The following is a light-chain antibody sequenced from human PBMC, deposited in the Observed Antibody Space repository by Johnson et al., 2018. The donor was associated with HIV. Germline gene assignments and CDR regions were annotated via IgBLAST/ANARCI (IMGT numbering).Light chain of an antibody. CDR1: SSNIGNNY. Sequence: QSVLTQPPSVSAAAGQKVTISCSGSSSNIGNNYVSWYQHLPGTAPKLLIYENNKRPSEIPDRFSGSKSGTSATLGITGLQTGDEADYYCGTGDSSLSARGYVFGTGTKVTVL. J-gene: IGLJ1*01. CDR3: GTGDSSLSARGYV. CDR2: ENN. V-gene: IGLV1-51*02.